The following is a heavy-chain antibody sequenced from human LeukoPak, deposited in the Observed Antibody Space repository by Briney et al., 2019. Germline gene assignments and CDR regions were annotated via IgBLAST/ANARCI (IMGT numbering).Heavy chain of an antibody. CDR3: ARESALGVVTSNLHWFDH. Sequence: GGSLRLSCAASGFTFSNYGLTWVRQAPGRGLEWVSSISGAGTYYADSVKGRFTISRDNAKNSLYLQMNSLRAEDTAVYYCARESALGVVTSNLHWFDHWGQGTLVTVSS. CDR2: ISGAGT. D-gene: IGHD3-3*01. V-gene: IGHV3-21*01. CDR1: GFTFSNYG. J-gene: IGHJ5*02.